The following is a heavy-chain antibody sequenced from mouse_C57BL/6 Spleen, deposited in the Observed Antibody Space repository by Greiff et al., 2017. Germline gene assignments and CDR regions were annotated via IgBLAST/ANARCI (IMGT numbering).Heavy chain of an antibody. CDR2: ISNGGGST. CDR1: GFTFSDYY. CDR3: ARQYDYDGGDWYFDV. D-gene: IGHD2-4*01. J-gene: IGHJ1*03. Sequence: DVQLVESGGGLVQPGGSLKLSCAASGFTFSDYYMYWVRQTPEKRLEWVAYISNGGGSTYYPDTVKGRFTISRDNAKNTRYLQMSRLKSEDTAMYYCARQYDYDGGDWYFDVWGTGTTVTVSS. V-gene: IGHV5-12*01.